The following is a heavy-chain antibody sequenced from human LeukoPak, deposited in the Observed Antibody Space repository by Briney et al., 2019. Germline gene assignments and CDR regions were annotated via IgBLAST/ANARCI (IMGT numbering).Heavy chain of an antibody. CDR3: ARVICSGGSCRFDY. V-gene: IGHV4-59*10. CDR2: IYTSGST. J-gene: IGHJ4*02. CDR1: GFTFNTYW. Sequence: LSCAASGFTFNTYWMSWVRQAPGKGLEWIGRIYTSGSTNYNPSLKSRVTMSVDTSKNQFSLKLSSVTAADTAVYYCARVICSGGSCRFDYWGQGTLVTVSS. D-gene: IGHD2-15*01.